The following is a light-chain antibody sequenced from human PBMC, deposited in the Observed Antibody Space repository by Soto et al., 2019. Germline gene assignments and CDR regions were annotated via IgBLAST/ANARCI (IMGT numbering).Light chain of an antibody. Sequence: DIQMTQSPSSLSASVGDRVTITCWASQGISNYLAWYQQKPGKVPQLLIYAASTLQSGVPSRFSGSGSGTDFTLTISSRQPEDVATYYCQKYNSAHGTFGQGTKVEIK. V-gene: IGKV1-27*01. J-gene: IGKJ1*01. CDR2: AAS. CDR1: QGISNY. CDR3: QKYNSAHGT.